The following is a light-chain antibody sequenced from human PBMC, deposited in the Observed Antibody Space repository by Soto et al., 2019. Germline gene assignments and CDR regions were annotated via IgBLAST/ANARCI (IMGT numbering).Light chain of an antibody. CDR1: QYIHNY. CDR3: QQSNNYPWT. Sequence: DIQMTQSPSTLSASVGDRVTITCRASQYIHNYFAWYQQKPGEAPKLLVYEADNLESGVPSRFSGSGTGTEFTLTISSLQPDDFATYYCQQSNNYPWTFGQGTRVEI. V-gene: IGKV1-5*03. CDR2: EAD. J-gene: IGKJ1*01.